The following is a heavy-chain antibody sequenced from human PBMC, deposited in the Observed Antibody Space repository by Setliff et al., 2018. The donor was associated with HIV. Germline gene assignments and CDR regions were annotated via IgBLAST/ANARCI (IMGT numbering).Heavy chain of an antibody. Sequence: GESLKISCAASGFRFSDYYMNWIRQAPGKGLEWLSYISSSSDSPTKYADSVQGRFTISRDNAKNSLYLQMYSLRVEDTAVYYCVGSPAEAASAAWDEAFAIWGQGTLVTVSS. CDR3: VGSPAEAASAAWDEAFAI. J-gene: IGHJ3*02. V-gene: IGHV3-11*06. D-gene: IGHD1-26*01. CDR1: GFRFSDYY. CDR2: ISSSSDSPT.